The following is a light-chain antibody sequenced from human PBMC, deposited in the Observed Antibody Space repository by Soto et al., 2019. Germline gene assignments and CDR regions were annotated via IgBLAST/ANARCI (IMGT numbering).Light chain of an antibody. V-gene: IGLV1-40*01. CDR2: GNS. CDR1: SCNIGAGYD. J-gene: IGLJ1*01. Sequence: QSVLTQPPSVSGAPGQRVTISCTGSSCNIGAGYDVHWYQQHPGTAPKLLIYGNSNRPSGVPDRFSGSKSGTSASLAITGRQADEEADDYCQSYDSSLSGLVFGTGTKLTVL. CDR3: QSYDSSLSGLV.